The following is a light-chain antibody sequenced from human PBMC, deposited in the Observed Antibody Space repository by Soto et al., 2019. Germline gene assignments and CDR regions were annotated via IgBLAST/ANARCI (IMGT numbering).Light chain of an antibody. V-gene: IGKV3-11*01. J-gene: IGKJ5*01. Sequence: VLTQSPATLSLSPGERVTLSCRASESVGRYLAWYRQIPGQAPRLLIYDASNRATGVPDRFSGGGSGTDFTLTISSLEPEDFALYYCQQRSNLPPTFGQGTRLEIK. CDR1: ESVGRY. CDR3: QQRSNLPPT. CDR2: DAS.